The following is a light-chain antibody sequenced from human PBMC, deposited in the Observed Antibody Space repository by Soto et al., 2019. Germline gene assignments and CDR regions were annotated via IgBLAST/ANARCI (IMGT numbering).Light chain of an antibody. J-gene: IGLJ1*01. V-gene: IGLV2-8*01. Sequence: QSVLTQPPSASGSPGQSVTISCTGTSSDVGGYNYVSWYQQHPGKAPKLMIYEVSKRPSGVPDRFSGSQSGNTASLTVSGLQAEDEADYYCSSYAGSNNLVFGTGTKLTVL. CDR2: EVS. CDR3: SSYAGSNNLV. CDR1: SSDVGGYNY.